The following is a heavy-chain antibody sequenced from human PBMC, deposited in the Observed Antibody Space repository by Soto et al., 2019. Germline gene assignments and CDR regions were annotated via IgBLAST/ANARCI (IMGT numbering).Heavy chain of an antibody. V-gene: IGHV3-7*01. CDR2: IKEDGSEE. J-gene: IGHJ4*02. D-gene: IGHD4-17*01. CDR3: ARALASVTKDY. Sequence: GGSLRLSCVSSGFTFSGYWMSWVRRAPGKGLEWVANIKEDGSEEYYLDSVRGRFTISRDNAKNLLYLQMNSLRVEDTAVYYCARALASVTKDYWGQGTLVTVSS. CDR1: GFTFSGYW.